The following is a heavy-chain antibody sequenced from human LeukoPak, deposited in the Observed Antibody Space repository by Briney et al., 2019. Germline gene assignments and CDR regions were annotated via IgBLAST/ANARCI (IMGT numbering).Heavy chain of an antibody. CDR2: INHSGST. V-gene: IGHV4-34*01. CDR3: ARTKYYDSSGFDY. D-gene: IGHD3-22*01. J-gene: IGHJ4*02. Sequence: SETLSLTCAVYGGSFSGYYWSWIRQPPGKGLEWIGEINHSGSTNYNPSLKSRVTISVDTSKNQFSLKLSSVTAADPAVYYCARTKYYDSSGFDYWGQGTLVTVSS. CDR1: GGSFSGYY.